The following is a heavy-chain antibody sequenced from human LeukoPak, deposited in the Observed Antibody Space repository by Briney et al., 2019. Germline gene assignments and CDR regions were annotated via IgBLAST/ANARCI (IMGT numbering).Heavy chain of an antibody. CDR3: ARVDSSNWYEYRGYFDY. D-gene: IGHD6-13*01. V-gene: IGHV4-4*02. CDR2: IYHSGST. J-gene: IGHJ4*02. Sequence: PSGTLSLTCAVSGEYIINGHWWSWVRQPPGKGLEWIGEIYHSGSTNYNSSLKSRVTISVDTSKNQFSLKLSSVTAADTAVYYCARVDSSNWYEYRGYFDYWGQGTLVTVSS. CDR1: GEYIINGHW.